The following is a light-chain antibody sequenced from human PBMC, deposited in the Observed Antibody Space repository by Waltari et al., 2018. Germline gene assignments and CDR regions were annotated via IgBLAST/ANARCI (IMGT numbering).Light chain of an antibody. CDR1: QSVSRN. J-gene: IGKJ2*01. V-gene: IGKV3-15*01. Sequence: RGVTQSPATRSRCPGERSTQSCRASQSVSRNLAWYQKKPGQAPRLLFYGASPRDTGISARFRCTASVRAVPPTLSSVQYEDLAVHRCAHANNYHPFTVGQGTTLQI. CDR2: GAS. CDR3: AHANNYHPFT.